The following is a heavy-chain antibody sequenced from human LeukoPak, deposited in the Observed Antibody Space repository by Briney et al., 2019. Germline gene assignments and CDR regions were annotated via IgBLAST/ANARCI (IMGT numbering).Heavy chain of an antibody. V-gene: IGHV3-33*01. J-gene: IGHJ4*02. Sequence: PGRSLRLSCAASGFSFSNYGMHWVRQAPGKGLEWVAVIWYDGSYKYYTDSLKGRFTISRDSSKNTLYLQMNSLRAEDTAVYYCSREMYSYGSSTYYPPYFCDYWGQGTLVTVSS. CDR3: SREMYSYGSSTYYPPYFCDY. CDR2: IWYDGSYK. CDR1: GFSFSNYG. D-gene: IGHD3-22*01.